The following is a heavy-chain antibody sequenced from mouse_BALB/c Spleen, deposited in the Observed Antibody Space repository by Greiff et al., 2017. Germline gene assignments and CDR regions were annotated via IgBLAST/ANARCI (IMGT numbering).Heavy chain of an antibody. J-gene: IGHJ4*01. V-gene: IGHV5-6*01. CDR3: ARHTTATYAMDY. CDR2: ISSGGSYT. CDR1: GFTFSSYG. Sequence: EVQRVESGGDLVKPGGSLKLSCAASGFTFSSYGMSWVRQTPDKRLEWVATISSGGSYTYYPDSVKGRFTISRDNAKNTLYLQMSSLKSEDTAMYYCARHTTATYAMDYWGQGTSVTVSS. D-gene: IGHD1-2*01.